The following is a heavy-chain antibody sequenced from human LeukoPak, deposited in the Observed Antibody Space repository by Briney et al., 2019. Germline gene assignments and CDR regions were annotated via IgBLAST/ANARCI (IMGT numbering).Heavy chain of an antibody. D-gene: IGHD3-10*01. CDR3: VKDRAVDY. J-gene: IGHJ4*02. V-gene: IGHV3-64D*06. CDR1: GFSFSSYA. Sequence: PGGSLRLSCSASGFSFSSYAMHWVRQAPGKGLEYVSSISSNGGPTYYAGSVRGRFTISRDNSKNTLYLQMSSLRTEDTAVYYCVKDRAVDYWGQGTLVTVSS. CDR2: ISSNGGPT.